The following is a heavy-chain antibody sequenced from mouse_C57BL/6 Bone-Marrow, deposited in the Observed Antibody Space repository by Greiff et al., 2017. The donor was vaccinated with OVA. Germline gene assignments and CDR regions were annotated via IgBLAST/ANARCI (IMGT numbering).Heavy chain of an antibody. CDR1: GYTFTSYW. V-gene: IGHV1-55*01. CDR3: ARSDYGTNRGFAY. J-gene: IGHJ3*01. CDR2: IYPGSGSN. Sequence: VQLQQPGAELVKPGASVKMSCKASGYTFTSYWINWVKQRPGQGLEWIGDIYPGSGSNNYNEKFKSKAQLTVDTSSNTAYMQLSSLTSEDSAVYYCARSDYGTNRGFAYWGQGTLVTVSA. D-gene: IGHD1-1*01.